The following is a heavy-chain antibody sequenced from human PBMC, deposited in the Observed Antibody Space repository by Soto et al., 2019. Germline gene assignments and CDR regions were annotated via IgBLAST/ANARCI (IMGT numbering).Heavy chain of an antibody. CDR1: GYPFSNYA. J-gene: IGHJ5*02. V-gene: IGHV1-18*04. CDR2: ISAYNGNT. CDR3: ARPGPSSTVSALILNWFDP. Sequence: XSVKVACKASGYPFSNYAVSWVRQAPGQGLEWMGWISAYNGNTKYAQKFQGRVTMTTDTSTTTAHMELRSLRSDDTAVYYCARPGPSSTVSALILNWFDPWGQRTLVTVSS. D-gene: IGHD3-16*01.